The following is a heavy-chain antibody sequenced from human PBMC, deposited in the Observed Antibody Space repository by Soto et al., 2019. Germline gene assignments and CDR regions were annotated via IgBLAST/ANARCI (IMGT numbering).Heavy chain of an antibody. CDR1: GYTFSNYG. Sequence: QVQLVQSGPEVKKPGASVKVSCQASGYTFSNYGISWVRQAPGQGLEWMGWIGPYNGNTDYAQNCQGRVTMTRDTSTNTAYMELRSLRSDDTALYYCARCYCSIGSCYTCWHFDLWGRGALLTVSS. D-gene: IGHD2-15*01. CDR3: ARCYCSIGSCYTCWHFDL. J-gene: IGHJ2*01. V-gene: IGHV1-18*01. CDR2: IGPYNGNT.